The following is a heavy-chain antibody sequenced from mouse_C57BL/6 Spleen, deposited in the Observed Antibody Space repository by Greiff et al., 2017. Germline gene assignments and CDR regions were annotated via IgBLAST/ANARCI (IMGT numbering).Heavy chain of an antibody. Sequence: QVQLQQPGAELVRPGSSVKLSCKASGYTFTSYWMDWVKQRPGQGLEWIGNIYPSDSETHYNQKFKDKATLTVDKSSSTAYMQLSSLTSEDSAVYYCAKEGSSYVRFAYWGQGTLVTVSA. J-gene: IGHJ3*01. V-gene: IGHV1-61*01. CDR1: GYTFTSYW. CDR2: IYPSDSET. CDR3: AKEGSSYVRFAY. D-gene: IGHD1-1*01.